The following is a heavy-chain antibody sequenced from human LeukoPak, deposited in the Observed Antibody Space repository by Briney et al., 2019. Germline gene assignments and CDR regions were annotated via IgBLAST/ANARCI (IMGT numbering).Heavy chain of an antibody. V-gene: IGHV3-7*01. J-gene: IGHJ3*01. D-gene: IGHD1-26*01. CDR1: GFTFNNYW. CDR3: ARDKASGSSYGSSFHF. CDR2: IKEDGSEK. Sequence: GGSLRLSCAASGFTFNNYWMTWVRQGPGKGLEWVAQIKEDGSEKYYVDSVRGRFTISRDNAKNSLYLRMNSLRVEDTALYYCARDKASGSSYGSSFHFWGQGTMVTVSS.